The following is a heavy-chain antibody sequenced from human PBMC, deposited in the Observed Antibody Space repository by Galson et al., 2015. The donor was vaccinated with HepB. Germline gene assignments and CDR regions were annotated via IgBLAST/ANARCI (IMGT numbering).Heavy chain of an antibody. Sequence: SVKVSCKASGGTFSSYAISWVRQAPGQGLEWMGGIIPIFGTANYAQKFQGRVTITADESTGTAYMELSSLRSEDTAVYYCARVEANYDYVWGSYRYDWFDPWGQGTLVTVSS. CDR1: GGTFSSYA. CDR3: ARVEANYDYVWGSYRYDWFDP. J-gene: IGHJ5*02. CDR2: IIPIFGTA. V-gene: IGHV1-69*13. D-gene: IGHD3-16*02.